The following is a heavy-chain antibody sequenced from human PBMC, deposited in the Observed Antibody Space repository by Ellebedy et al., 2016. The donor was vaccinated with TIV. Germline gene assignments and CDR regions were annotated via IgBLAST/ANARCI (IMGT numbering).Heavy chain of an antibody. CDR1: GFTVSGNY. CDR3: ARVDLGLAFDY. D-gene: IGHD3/OR15-3a*01. CDR2: IYSSGIT. Sequence: GESLKISCAVSGFTVSGNYMSWVRQAPGKGLEWVSIIYSSGITYYADSVKGQFTISRDTSKSTVYLHMNSLGAEDTAVYYCARVDLGLAFDYWGRGTLVTVSS. J-gene: IGHJ4*02. V-gene: IGHV3-53*01.